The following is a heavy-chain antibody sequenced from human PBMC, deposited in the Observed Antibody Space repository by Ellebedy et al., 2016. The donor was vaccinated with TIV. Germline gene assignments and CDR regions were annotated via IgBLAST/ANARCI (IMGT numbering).Heavy chain of an antibody. J-gene: IGHJ4*02. CDR1: GFTFSNYA. CDR3: VRDRQWLGYDF. Sequence: GESLKISCAASGFTFSNYAMSWVRQAPGKGLEWVSGINWSGDSTSYAESVKGRFTISRDNAKHSLFLQLNSLRAEDSALYYCVRDRQWLGYDFWGQGTRVTVSS. D-gene: IGHD6-19*01. V-gene: IGHV3-20*04. CDR2: INWSGDST.